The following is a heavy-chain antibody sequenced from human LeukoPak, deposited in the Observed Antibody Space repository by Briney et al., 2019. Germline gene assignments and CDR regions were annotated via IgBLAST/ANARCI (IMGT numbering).Heavy chain of an antibody. CDR1: GFTFSSYW. J-gene: IGHJ4*02. CDR2: IKQDGSEK. V-gene: IGHV3-7*01. Sequence: GGSLRLSCAASGFTFSSYWMSWVRQAPGKGLEWVANIKQDGSEKYYVDSVKGRFTISRDNAKNSLYLQMNSLRAEDTAVYYCARGRYSSRSGGYYFDIWGQGTLVTVSS. D-gene: IGHD2-2*01. CDR3: ARGRYSSRSGGYYFDI.